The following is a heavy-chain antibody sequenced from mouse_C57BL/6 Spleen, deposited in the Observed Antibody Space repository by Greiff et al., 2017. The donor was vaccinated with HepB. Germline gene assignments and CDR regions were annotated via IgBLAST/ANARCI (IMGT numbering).Heavy chain of an antibody. J-gene: IGHJ4*01. CDR2: IYPGDGDT. V-gene: IGHV1-82*01. D-gene: IGHD4-1*01. CDR1: GYAFSSSW. Sequence: VQLQESGPELVKPGASVKISCKASGYAFSSSWMNWVKQRPGKGLEWIGRIYPGDGDTNYNGKFKGKATLTADKSSSTAYMQLSSLTSEDSAVYFCARGLGHYYAMDYWGQGTSVTVSS. CDR3: ARGLGHYYAMDY.